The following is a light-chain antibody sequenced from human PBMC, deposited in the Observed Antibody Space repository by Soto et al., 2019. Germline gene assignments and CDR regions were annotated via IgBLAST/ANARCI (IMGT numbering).Light chain of an antibody. CDR1: QDISNS. Sequence: DIQMTQSPSSLSASVGDRVTFTCQASQDISNSLNWYQQKPGKAPKLLIYDASNLEVGVPIRFRGSGSGTEFTFTIRSLQPEDFVTYYCQQYDSLPPTFGLGTRLEMK. V-gene: IGKV1-33*01. CDR3: QQYDSLPPT. CDR2: DAS. J-gene: IGKJ2*01.